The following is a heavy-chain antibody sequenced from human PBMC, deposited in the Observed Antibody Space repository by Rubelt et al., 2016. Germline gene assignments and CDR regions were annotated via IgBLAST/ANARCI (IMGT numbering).Heavy chain of an antibody. J-gene: IGHJ4*02. D-gene: IGHD2-2*02. CDR3: ARLSRVPAAIYY. Sequence: VKPSETLSLTCTVSGGSISSYYWSWIRQPPGKGLEWIGYIYYSGSTNYNPSLKSRVTISVDTSKNQFSLKMSFVTAADTAVYYCARLSRVPAAIYYWGQGTLVTVSS. CDR1: GGSISSYY. CDR2: IYYSGST. V-gene: IGHV4-59*08.